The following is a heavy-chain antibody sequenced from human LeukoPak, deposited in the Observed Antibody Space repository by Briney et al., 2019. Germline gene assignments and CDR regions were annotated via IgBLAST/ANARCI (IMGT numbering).Heavy chain of an antibody. D-gene: IGHD6-13*01. V-gene: IGHV4-4*02. CDR1: GGSISSSNW. CDR2: IYHSGST. CDR3: ARGPAGTGNHFDY. J-gene: IGHJ4*02. Sequence: PSGTLSPTGAVSGGSISSSNWWSWVRQPPGKGLEWIGEIYHSGSTNYNPSLKSRVTISVDKSKNQFSLKLSSVTAADTAVYYCARGPAGTGNHFDYWGQGTLVTVSS.